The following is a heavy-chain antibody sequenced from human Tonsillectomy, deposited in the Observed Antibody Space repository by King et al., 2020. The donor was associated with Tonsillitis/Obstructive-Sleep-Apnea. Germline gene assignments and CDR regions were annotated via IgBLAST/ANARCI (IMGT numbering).Heavy chain of an antibody. V-gene: IGHV3-21*01. Sequence: VQLVESGGGLVKPGGSLRLSCAASGFTFSSYSMNWVRQAPGKGLEWVSSISSSSTYIYYADSLKGRFTLSRDNAKNSLYLQMNSLRAEDTAVYYCARDSQPARIAARPALNWFDPWGQGTLVTVSS. CDR2: ISSSSTYI. D-gene: IGHD6-6*01. J-gene: IGHJ5*02. CDR1: GFTFSSYS. CDR3: ARDSQPARIAARPALNWFDP.